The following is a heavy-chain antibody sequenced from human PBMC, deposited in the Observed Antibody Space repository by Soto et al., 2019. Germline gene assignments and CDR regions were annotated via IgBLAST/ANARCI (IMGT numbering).Heavy chain of an antibody. CDR3: ARSGTDMAAPYYGMDV. D-gene: IGHD5-18*01. CDR1: GYAFTDYY. Sequence: ASVKVSCKASGYAFTDYYMHWVRQAPGQGLEWMGWINSKSGGTNLAQRFQGRVTMTRDTSISTIHLEVSRLRSDDTAIFYCARSGTDMAAPYYGMDVWGQGTTVTVSS. J-gene: IGHJ6*02. V-gene: IGHV1-2*02. CDR2: INSKSGGT.